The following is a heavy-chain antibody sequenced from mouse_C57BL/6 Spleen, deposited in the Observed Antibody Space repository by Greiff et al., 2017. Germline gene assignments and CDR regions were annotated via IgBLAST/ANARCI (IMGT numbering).Heavy chain of an antibody. D-gene: IGHD4-1*01. CDR1: GFTFSSYG. CDR2: ISSGGSYT. V-gene: IGHV5-6*01. Sequence: EVQLVESGGDLVKPGGSLKLSCAASGFTFSSYGMSWVRQTPDKRLEWVATISSGGSYTYYPDSVKGRFTISRDNAKNTLYLQMSSLKSEDTAMYYGARGGTNWDYFDYWGQGTTLTVSS. CDR3: ARGGTNWDYFDY. J-gene: IGHJ2*01.